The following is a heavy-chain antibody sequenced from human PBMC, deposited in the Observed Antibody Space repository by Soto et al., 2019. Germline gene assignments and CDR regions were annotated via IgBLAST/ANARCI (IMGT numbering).Heavy chain of an antibody. CDR2: IWYDGSNK. V-gene: IGHV3-33*01. D-gene: IGHD3-10*01. J-gene: IGHJ4*02. Sequence: GGSLRLSCAASGFTFSDYGMHWVRQAPGKGLEWVAVIWYDGSNKYYADSVKGRFTISRDNSKNTLYVQMNSLRAEDTAVYFCARDPSHGSGSYLDYWGQGTLVTVSS. CDR1: GFTFSDYG. CDR3: ARDPSHGSGSYLDY.